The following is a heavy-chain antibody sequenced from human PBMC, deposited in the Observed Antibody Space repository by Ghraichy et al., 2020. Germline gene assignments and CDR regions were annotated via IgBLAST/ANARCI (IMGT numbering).Heavy chain of an antibody. CDR2: ISAYNGNT. V-gene: IGHV1-18*01. D-gene: IGHD2-2*01. Sequence: ASVKVSCKASGYTFTSYGISWVRQAPGQGLEWMGWISAYNGNTNYAQKLQGRVTMTTDTSTSTAYMELRSLRSDDTAVYYCARDFVPAATHDAFDIWGQGTMVTVSS. CDR3: ARDFVPAATHDAFDI. CDR1: GYTFTSYG. J-gene: IGHJ3*02.